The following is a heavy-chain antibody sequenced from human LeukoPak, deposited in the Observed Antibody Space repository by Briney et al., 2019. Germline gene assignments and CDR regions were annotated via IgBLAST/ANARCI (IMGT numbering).Heavy chain of an antibody. J-gene: IGHJ4*02. CDR2: IIPIFGAA. V-gene: IGHV1-69*13. D-gene: IGHD2-2*01. CDR1: GGTFSSYA. CDR3: ARSPQHCSSTSCYSY. Sequence: GASVKVSCKASGGTFSSYAISWVRQAPGQGLEWMGGIIPIFGAANYAQKFQGRVTITADESTSTAYMELSSLRSEDTAVYYCARSPQHCSSTSCYSYWGQGTLVTVSS.